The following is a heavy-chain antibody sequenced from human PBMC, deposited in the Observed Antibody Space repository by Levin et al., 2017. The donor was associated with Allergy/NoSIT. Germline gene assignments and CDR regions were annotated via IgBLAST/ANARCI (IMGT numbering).Heavy chain of an antibody. CDR2: ISYDAGDK. CDR3: AKDVVFGTSSWSLDF. J-gene: IGHJ4*02. V-gene: IGHV3-30*18. Sequence: GESLKISCAASGFSFRSFGMHWVRQAPGKGLEWVAVISYDAGDKYYADSVKGRFTISRDNTKNTLYLQMNSLRSEDAAVYYCAKDVVFGTSSWSLDFWGQGTLVTVSS. CDR1: GFSFRSFG. D-gene: IGHD6-13*01.